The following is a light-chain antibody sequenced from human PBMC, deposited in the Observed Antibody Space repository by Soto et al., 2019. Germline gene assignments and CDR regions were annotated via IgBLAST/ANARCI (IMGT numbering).Light chain of an antibody. CDR2: DVS. J-gene: IGLJ2*01. CDR3: CSFTSSYTLL. V-gene: IGLV2-11*01. Sequence: SVLTQPRSVSGSPGQSVTISCTGASSDVGGYDSVSWYRQHPGKAPQLMIYDVSKRPSGVPDRFSGSKSGNTASLTISGLQAEDEADYFCCSFTSSYTLLFGGGTQVTVL. CDR1: SSDVGGYDS.